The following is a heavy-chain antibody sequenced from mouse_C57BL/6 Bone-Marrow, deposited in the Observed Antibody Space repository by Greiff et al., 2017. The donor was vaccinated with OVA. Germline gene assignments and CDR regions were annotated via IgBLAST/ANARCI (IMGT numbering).Heavy chain of an antibody. CDR3: TTGYYGSSYDWFAY. CDR2: IDPENGDT. V-gene: IGHV14-4*01. CDR1: GFNIKDDY. Sequence: VQLKQSGAELVRPGASVKLSCTASGFNIKDDYMHWVKQRPEQGLEWIGWIDPENGDTEYASKFQGKATITADTSSNTAYLQLSSLTSEDTAVYYCTTGYYGSSYDWFAYWGQGTLVTVSA. D-gene: IGHD1-1*01. J-gene: IGHJ3*01.